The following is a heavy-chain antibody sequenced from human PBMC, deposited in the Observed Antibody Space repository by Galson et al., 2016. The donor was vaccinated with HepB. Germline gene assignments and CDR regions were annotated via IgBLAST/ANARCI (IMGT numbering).Heavy chain of an antibody. Sequence: SLRLSCAASGFTFSSYAMHWVRQAPGKGLEWVAVISSDGTHKYYADSVKGRFTISRDNSKNTLFLQMNSLRAEDTAVYSCARDLLLDYWGQGTLVTVSS. J-gene: IGHJ4*02. CDR2: ISSDGTHK. CDR1: GFTFSSYA. CDR3: ARDLLLDY. D-gene: IGHD2-15*01. V-gene: IGHV3-30*04.